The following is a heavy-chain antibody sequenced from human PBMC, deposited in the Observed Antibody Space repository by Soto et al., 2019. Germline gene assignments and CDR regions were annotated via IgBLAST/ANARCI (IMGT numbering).Heavy chain of an antibody. CDR2: IIPIFGTA. CDR1: GGTFSSYA. Sequence: QVQLVQSGAEVKKPGSSVKVSCKASGGTFSSYAISWVRQAPGQGLEWMGGIIPIFGTANYAQKFQGRVTITEDESTSTAYMELTRLRSEYRAVYYCASLRNGYNYWNYFDYWGQGTLVTVSS. J-gene: IGHJ4*02. CDR3: ASLRNGYNYWNYFDY. D-gene: IGHD5-12*01. V-gene: IGHV1-69*01.